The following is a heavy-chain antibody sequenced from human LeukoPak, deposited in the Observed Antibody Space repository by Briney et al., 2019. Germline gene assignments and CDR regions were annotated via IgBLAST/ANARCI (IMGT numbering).Heavy chain of an antibody. D-gene: IGHD3-10*01. CDR1: GGSISNYY. CDR3: ARHYGP. CDR2: IYDSGST. V-gene: IGHV4-39*01. Sequence: SETLSLTCTVPGGSISNYYWSWIRQPPGKGLEWIGSIYDSGSTYYNPSLKGRVTISVDTSKNQFSLKLNSVTAADTAVYYCARHYGPWGQGTLVTVSS. J-gene: IGHJ5*02.